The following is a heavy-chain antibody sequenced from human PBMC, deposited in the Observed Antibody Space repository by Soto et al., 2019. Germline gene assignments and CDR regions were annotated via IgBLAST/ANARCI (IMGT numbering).Heavy chain of an antibody. D-gene: IGHD6-25*01. CDR1: GFSLSSSGVG. Sequence: SGPTLVNPTQTLTLTCTFSGFSLSSSGVGVGWIRQPPGKSLEWLAVLYFNGDRRRSPSLENRLTITKDTSKNQVILTMTNMDPVDTATYYCIYRRAAYDYHGLDVWGQGTTVTVSS. CDR2: LYFNGDR. J-gene: IGHJ6*02. CDR3: IYRRAAYDYHGLDV. V-gene: IGHV2-5*01.